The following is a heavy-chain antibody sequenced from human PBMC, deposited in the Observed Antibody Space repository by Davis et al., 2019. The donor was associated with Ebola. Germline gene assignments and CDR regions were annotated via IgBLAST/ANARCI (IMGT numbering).Heavy chain of an antibody. J-gene: IGHJ4*02. CDR1: GGSFSGYY. D-gene: IGHD3-9*01. V-gene: IGHV4-34*01. CDR2: INHSGST. CDR3: ARSVRYFDWLSGY. Sequence: PSETLSLTCAVYGGSFSGYYWSWIRQPPGKGLEWIGEINHSGSTDYNPSLKSRVTISTDTSKKQFSLKLSSVTAADTAVYYCARSVRYFDWLSGYWGQGTLVTVSS.